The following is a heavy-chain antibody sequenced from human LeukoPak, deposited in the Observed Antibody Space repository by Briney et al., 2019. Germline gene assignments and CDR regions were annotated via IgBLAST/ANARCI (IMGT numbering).Heavy chain of an antibody. CDR1: GFTFSSYG. CDR2: IWCDGSNK. CDR3: AKDVSVTPKGFDY. Sequence: GGSLRLSCAASGFTFSSYGMHWVRQAPGKGLEWVAVIWCDGSNKYYADSVKGRFTISRDNSKNTLYLQMNSLRAEDTAVYYCAKDVSVTPKGFDYWGQGTLVTVSS. D-gene: IGHD4-11*01. J-gene: IGHJ4*02. V-gene: IGHV3-33*06.